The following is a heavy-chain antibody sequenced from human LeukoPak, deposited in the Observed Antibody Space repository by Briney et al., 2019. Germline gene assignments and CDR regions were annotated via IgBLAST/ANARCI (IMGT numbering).Heavy chain of an antibody. V-gene: IGHV3-7*01. CDR3: ARETGSAVGSTDFDY. D-gene: IGHD4-17*01. CDR1: GFTFSSYW. J-gene: IGHJ4*02. Sequence: GSLRLSCAASGFTFSSYWMSWVRQAPGKGLEWVANIKQDGSEKYYVDSVKGRFTISRDNAKNSLYLQMNSLRAEDTAVYYCARETGSAVGSTDFDYWGQGTLATVSS. CDR2: IKQDGSEK.